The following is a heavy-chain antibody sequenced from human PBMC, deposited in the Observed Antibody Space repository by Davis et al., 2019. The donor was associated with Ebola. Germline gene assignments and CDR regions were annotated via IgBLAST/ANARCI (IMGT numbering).Heavy chain of an antibody. V-gene: IGHV3-48*02. J-gene: IGHJ4*02. CDR2: ISGTSDSI. CDR3: ARGDDYGDYGAPAIDY. D-gene: IGHD4-17*01. CDR1: GFPFTSYT. Sequence: GGSLRLSCAASGFPFTSYTLNWVRQAPGKGLEWISYISGTSDSIVYADSVKGRFTVSRDNAKNSVFLQMNNLRDGDTAVYYCARGDDYGDYGAPAIDYWGQGTLVTVSS.